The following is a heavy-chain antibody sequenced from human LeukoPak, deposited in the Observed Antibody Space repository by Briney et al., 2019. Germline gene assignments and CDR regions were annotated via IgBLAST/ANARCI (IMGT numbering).Heavy chain of an antibody. CDR3: TREPDLRFLEWSLGY. CDR1: GFTLGDYA. D-gene: IGHD3-3*01. V-gene: IGHV3-49*03. J-gene: IGHJ4*02. Sequence: PGRSLRLSCTASGFTLGDYAISWFRQAPGKGLERVGFIRSKAYGGTTEYAASVKGRFTISRDDSKSIAYLQMNSLKTEDTAVYYCTREPDLRFLEWSLGYWGQGTLVTVSS. CDR2: IRSKAYGGTT.